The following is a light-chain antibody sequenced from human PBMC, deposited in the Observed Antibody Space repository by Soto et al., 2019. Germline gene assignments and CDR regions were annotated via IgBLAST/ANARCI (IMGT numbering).Light chain of an antibody. Sequence: FQMTQSPSTLSASVGDRVTITCRASQNIRSRLAWFQQKPGKAPKLLIYDASSLESGVPSRFSGSGSGTEFTLTISSLQPDDFATYYCQQYNSYWTFGQGTKVDIK. CDR3: QQYNSYWT. J-gene: IGKJ1*01. V-gene: IGKV1-5*01. CDR1: QNIRSR. CDR2: DAS.